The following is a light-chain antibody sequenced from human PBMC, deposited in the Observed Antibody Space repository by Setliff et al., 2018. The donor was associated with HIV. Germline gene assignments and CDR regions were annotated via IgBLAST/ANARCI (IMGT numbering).Light chain of an antibody. CDR3: SSYTSISTYV. CDR2: EVN. Sequence: QSVLTQPPSVSGSPGQSVTISCTGTSSDVGSYNRVSWYQQPPGTAPKLMIYEVNNRPSGVPDRFSGSKSGNTASLTISGLQAEDEAVYYCSSYTSISTYVFGTGTKVTV. CDR1: SSDVGSYNR. V-gene: IGLV2-18*02. J-gene: IGLJ1*01.